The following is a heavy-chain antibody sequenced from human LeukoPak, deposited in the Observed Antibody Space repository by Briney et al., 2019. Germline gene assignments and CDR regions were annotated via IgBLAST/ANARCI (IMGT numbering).Heavy chain of an antibody. Sequence: PGGSLRLSCAASGFTFSSYAMSWVRQAPGKGLEWVSAISGSGGSTYYADSVKGRFTISRDNSKNTLYLQMNSLRAEDTAVYYCAKGGGYVTYYYMDVWCKGTTVTVSS. CDR1: GFTFSSYA. D-gene: IGHD5-12*01. V-gene: IGHV3-23*01. CDR3: AKGGGYVTYYYMDV. J-gene: IGHJ6*03. CDR2: ISGSGGST.